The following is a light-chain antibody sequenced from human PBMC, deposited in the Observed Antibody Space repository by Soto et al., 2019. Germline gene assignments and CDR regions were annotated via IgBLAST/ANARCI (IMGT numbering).Light chain of an antibody. CDR2: GAS. J-gene: IGKJ1*01. CDR3: QQYGRT. V-gene: IGKV3-20*01. CDR1: QSVSSSY. Sequence: EIVLTQSPGTLSLSPGERATLSCRASQSVSSSYLAWYQQKPGQAPRLLIYGASSRATGIPDRFSGSGSGTDFTLTISRLEPEAFVVYYCQQYGRTFGQGTKVEIK.